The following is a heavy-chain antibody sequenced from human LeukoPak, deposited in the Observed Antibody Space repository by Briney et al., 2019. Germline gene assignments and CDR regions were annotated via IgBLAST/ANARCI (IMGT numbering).Heavy chain of an antibody. V-gene: IGHV1-2*02. J-gene: IGHJ4*02. CDR2: INPNSGGT. D-gene: IGHD1-26*01. CDR3: AKSRIVGAHCLDY. Sequence: VASVKVSCMASGYTFTGYYIHWVRQAPGQGLEWMGWINPNSGGTNYAQKFQGRVTMTRDTSISTAYMELSRLRSDDTAVYYCAKSRIVGAHCLDYWGQGTLVTVSS. CDR1: GYTFTGYY.